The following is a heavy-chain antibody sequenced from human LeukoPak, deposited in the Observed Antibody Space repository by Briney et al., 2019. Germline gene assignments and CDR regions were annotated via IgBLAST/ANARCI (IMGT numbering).Heavy chain of an antibody. D-gene: IGHD1-1*01. CDR1: GFTFADYA. Sequence: GGSLRLSCRGIGFTFADYAMSWVRQAPGKGLEWVAFITTQDYGATTEYAASLRGRFTVSRDDSISVAYLQLNRLTIEDTATYYCSRDHFRTGTTRAPWVAPWGQGSLVTVSS. CDR2: ITTQDYGATT. J-gene: IGHJ5*02. CDR3: SRDHFRTGTTRAPWVAP. V-gene: IGHV3-49*04.